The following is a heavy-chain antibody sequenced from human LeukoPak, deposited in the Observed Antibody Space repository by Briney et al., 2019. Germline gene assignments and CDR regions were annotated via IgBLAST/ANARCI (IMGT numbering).Heavy chain of an antibody. J-gene: IGHJ4*02. CDR3: ARAEAIASRPFDY. Sequence: GASVKVSCKASGYTFTGYYMHWVRQAPGQGLESMGWINPTSGGTKYAQKFQGRVTMTRDTSISTVYMELSRLRSDDTAVYYCARAEAIASRPFDYWGQGTLVTVSS. CDR1: GYTFTGYY. CDR2: INPTSGGT. V-gene: IGHV1-2*02. D-gene: IGHD6-6*01.